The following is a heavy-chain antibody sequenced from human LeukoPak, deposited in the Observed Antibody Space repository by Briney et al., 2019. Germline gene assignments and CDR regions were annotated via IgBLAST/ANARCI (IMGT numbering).Heavy chain of an antibody. CDR1: GFTFSSYA. CDR3: ARGRPHGNDY. Sequence: GGSLRLSCSASGFTFSSYAMHWVRQAPGKGLVWVSRIASDGSSTTYADSVRGRFSISRDNAKNTLYLQMNSLRVEDTAVYYCARGRPHGNDYWGQGTLVTVSS. V-gene: IGHV3-74*01. CDR2: IASDGSST. J-gene: IGHJ4*02. D-gene: IGHD4-23*01.